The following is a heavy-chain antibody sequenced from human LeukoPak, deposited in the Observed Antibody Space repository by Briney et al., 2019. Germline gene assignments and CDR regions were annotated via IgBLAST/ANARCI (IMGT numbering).Heavy chain of an antibody. CDR2: IYHSGST. CDR1: GYSISSGYY. CDR3: ARDSRRHDAFDI. D-gene: IGHD2/OR15-2a*01. Sequence: PSETLSLTCAVSGYSISSGYYWGWIRQPPGKGLEWIGSIYHSGSTYYNPSLKSRVTISVDTSKNQFSLKLSSVTAADTAVYYCARDSRRHDAFDIWGQGTMVTVSS. V-gene: IGHV4-38-2*02. J-gene: IGHJ3*02.